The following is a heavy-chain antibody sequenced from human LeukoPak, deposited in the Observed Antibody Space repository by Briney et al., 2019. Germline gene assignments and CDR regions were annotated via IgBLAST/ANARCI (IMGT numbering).Heavy chain of an antibody. CDR3: AKVAKYYYGPETYFFFEH. V-gene: IGHV4-4*07. J-gene: IGHJ4*02. Sequence: PSETLSLTCTVSDTSINTYYWSWIRQPAGKGLEWIGHMYATGTTNYNPSLKSRVTMSIDTSKNQFSLNLGSVTAADTAVYYCAKVAKYYYGPETYFFFEHWGQGTLVTVSS. D-gene: IGHD3-10*01. CDR1: DTSINTYY. CDR2: MYATGTT.